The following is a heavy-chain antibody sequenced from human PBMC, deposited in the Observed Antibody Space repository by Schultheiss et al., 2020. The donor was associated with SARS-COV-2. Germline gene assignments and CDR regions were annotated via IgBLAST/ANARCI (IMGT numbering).Heavy chain of an antibody. V-gene: IGHV3-23*01. Sequence: GGSLRLSCAASGFTFSSYAMSWVRQAPGKGLEWVSAISGSGGSTYYADSVKGRFTISRDNSKNTLYLQMNSLRAEDTAVYYCTTDQVSNSIAAAGTGGMDVWGQGTTVTVSS. J-gene: IGHJ6*02. CDR1: GFTFSSYA. CDR2: ISGSGGST. D-gene: IGHD6-13*01. CDR3: TTDQVSNSIAAAGTGGMDV.